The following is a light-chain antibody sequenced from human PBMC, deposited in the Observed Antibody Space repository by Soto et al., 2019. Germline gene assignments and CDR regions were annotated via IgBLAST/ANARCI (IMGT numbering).Light chain of an antibody. CDR1: SSDVGGYNY. J-gene: IGLJ1*01. CDR3: CASTGSYIDV. CDR2: DVT. Sequence: QSALTQPRSVSGSPLESVTISRTGTSSDVGGYNYVSWYQQHPDKAPKVMIYDVTKRPSGVPDRFSGSKSGNTASLTISSLQAEDEAEYYCCASTGSYIDVLGTGTKV. V-gene: IGLV2-11*01.